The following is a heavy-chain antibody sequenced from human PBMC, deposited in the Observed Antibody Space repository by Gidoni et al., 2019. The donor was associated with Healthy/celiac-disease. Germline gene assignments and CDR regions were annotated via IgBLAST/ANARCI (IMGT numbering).Heavy chain of an antibody. CDR1: GYTLPELS. CDR3: ATYGDYPFDFDY. D-gene: IGHD4-17*01. J-gene: IGHJ4*02. V-gene: IGHV1-24*01. CDR2: CAPEDGET. Sequence: QVQRVKSGDEVKNPGASVTVSCKVSGYTLPELSRHWVRQAPGKGLEWMGGCAPEDGETIYAEKFQGRVTMTEDTSPDTAYMGLSSLRSEDTAVYYCATYGDYPFDFDYWGQGTLVTVSS.